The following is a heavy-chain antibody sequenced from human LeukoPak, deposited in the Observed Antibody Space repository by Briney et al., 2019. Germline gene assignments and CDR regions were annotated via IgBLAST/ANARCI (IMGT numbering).Heavy chain of an antibody. CDR3: AKDPRRYYYDSSGFDYYFDY. J-gene: IGHJ4*02. CDR2: ISGSGGST. CDR1: EFSVSSTY. Sequence: GGSLRLSCAASEFSVSSTYMTWVRQAPGKGLEWVSAISGSGGSTYYADSVKGRFTISRDNSKNTLYLQMNSLRAEDTAVYYCAKDPRRYYYDSSGFDYYFDYWGQGTLVTVSS. D-gene: IGHD3-22*01. V-gene: IGHV3-23*01.